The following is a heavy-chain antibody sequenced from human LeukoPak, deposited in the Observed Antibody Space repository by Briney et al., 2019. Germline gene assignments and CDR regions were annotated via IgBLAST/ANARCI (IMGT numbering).Heavy chain of an antibody. CDR3: ARGGGEFYSSAHDY. D-gene: IGHD3-16*01. CDR2: IYYSGST. J-gene: IGHJ4*02. Sequence: SETLSLTCTVSGGSISSHYWRWIRQPPGKGLEWIEYIYYSGSTKYNPSLKSRVTILVDTSKNQFSLKLSTVTAADTAVYYCARGGGEFYSSAHDYWGQGTLVTVSS. CDR1: GGSISSHY. V-gene: IGHV4-59*11.